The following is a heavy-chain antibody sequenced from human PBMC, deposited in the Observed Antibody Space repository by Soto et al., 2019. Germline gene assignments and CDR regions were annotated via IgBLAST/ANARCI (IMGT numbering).Heavy chain of an antibody. CDR1: GFTFGGYG. CDR3: VKDIGAAGSYYFDY. Sequence: GGSLRLSYAASGFTFGGYGMHWVRQAPGKGLEWVALISYDGSNKYYVDSVKGRFTISRDNSENTLYLQMNSLRAEDTAVYYCVKDIGAAGSYYFDYWGQGTLVTVSS. CDR2: ISYDGSNK. V-gene: IGHV3-30*18. J-gene: IGHJ4*02. D-gene: IGHD6-13*01.